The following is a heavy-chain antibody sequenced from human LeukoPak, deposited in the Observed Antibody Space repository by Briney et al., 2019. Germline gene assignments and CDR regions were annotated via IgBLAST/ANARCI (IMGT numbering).Heavy chain of an antibody. J-gene: IGHJ4*02. CDR3: AKDSLYYDFWSGYQGTPDY. V-gene: IGHV3-30*18. CDR2: IPYDGSKQ. Sequence: QAGGSLRLSCAASGFTFSSYGMHWVRQAPGKGLEWVAVIPYDGSKQYYADSVKGRFTISGDNSKNTLYLQMNSLRAEDTAVYYCAKDSLYYDFWSGYQGTPDYWGQGTLVTVSS. CDR1: GFTFSSYG. D-gene: IGHD3-3*01.